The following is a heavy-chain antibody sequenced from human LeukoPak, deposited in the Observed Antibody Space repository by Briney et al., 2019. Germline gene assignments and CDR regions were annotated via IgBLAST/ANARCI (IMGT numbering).Heavy chain of an antibody. CDR3: ARDPYVWVPAAILHYYYGMDV. V-gene: IGHV4-34*01. D-gene: IGHD2-2*02. CDR1: GGSFSGYY. Sequence: SETLSLTCAVYGGSFSGYYWSWIRQPPGKGLEWIGEINHSGSTNYNPSLKSRVTISVDTPKNQFSLKLSSVTAADTAVYYCARDPYVWVPAAILHYYYGMDVWGQGTTVTVSS. J-gene: IGHJ6*02. CDR2: INHSGST.